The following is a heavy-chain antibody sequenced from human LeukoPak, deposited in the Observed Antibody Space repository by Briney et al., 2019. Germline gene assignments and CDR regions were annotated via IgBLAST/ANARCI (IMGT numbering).Heavy chain of an antibody. CDR2: IIPIFGPA. D-gene: IGHD3-3*01. CDR1: GGTFSSDA. CDR3: ARDSGVRLRFLEWSLHYYYYMDV. Sequence: SVKVSCKASGGTFSSDAISWVRKDPGQGLEWIGGIIPIFGPANYAQKFQGRVTITADESTSTAYMERSSLKSEDTAVYYCARDSGVRLRFLEWSLHYYYYMDVWGKGTTVTVSS. J-gene: IGHJ6*03. V-gene: IGHV1-69*01.